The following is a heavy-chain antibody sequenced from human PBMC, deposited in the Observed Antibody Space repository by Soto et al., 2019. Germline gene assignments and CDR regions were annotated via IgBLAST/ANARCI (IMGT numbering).Heavy chain of an antibody. J-gene: IGHJ4*02. D-gene: IGHD2-21*02. CDR1: GYSFTSYW. V-gene: IGHV5-51*03. Sequence: EVQLVQSGAEVKKPGESLKMSCKGSGYSFTSYWIGWVRQMPGKGLEWMGIIYPGDSDTRYSPSFQGQVTISADKSISTAYLQWSSLKASDTAMYYCARLQAYCRGDCYPFGDYWGRGTLVTVSS. CDR3: ARLQAYCRGDCYPFGDY. CDR2: IYPGDSDT.